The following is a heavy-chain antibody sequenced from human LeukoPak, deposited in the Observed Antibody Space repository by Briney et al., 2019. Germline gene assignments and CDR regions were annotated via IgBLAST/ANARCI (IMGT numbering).Heavy chain of an antibody. J-gene: IGHJ5*02. CDR2: IYTSGST. V-gene: IGHV4-4*07. CDR3: AKDREGYSSGWSNWFDP. CDR1: GGSISSYY. D-gene: IGHD6-19*01. Sequence: SETLSLTCTVSGGSISSYYWSWIRQPAGKGLEWIGRIYTSGSTNYNPSLKSRVTMSVDTSKNQFSLKLSSVTAADTAVYYCAKDREGYSSGWSNWFDPWGQGTLVTVSS.